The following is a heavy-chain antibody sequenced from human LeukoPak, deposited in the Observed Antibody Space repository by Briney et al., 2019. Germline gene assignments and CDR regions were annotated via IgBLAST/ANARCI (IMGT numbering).Heavy chain of an antibody. V-gene: IGHV3-30*02. CDR2: IRYDGSNQ. Sequence: PGGSLRLSCAASGFTFGSYGIHWVRQAPGKGLEWVAFIRYDGSNQYYAESVKGRFTISRDNSKNTLYLQVSSLRADDTAVYYCAKDRVAHCSGGTCSVDSWGQGTLVTVSS. J-gene: IGHJ4*02. D-gene: IGHD2-15*01. CDR3: AKDRVAHCSGGTCSVDS. CDR1: GFTFGSYG.